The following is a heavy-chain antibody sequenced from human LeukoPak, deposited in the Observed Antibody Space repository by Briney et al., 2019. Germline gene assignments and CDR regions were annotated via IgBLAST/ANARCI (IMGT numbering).Heavy chain of an antibody. V-gene: IGHV3-66*01. CDR2: IYSGGST. Sequence: GGSLRLSCAASGFTFSSYGMSWVRQAPGKGLEWVSVIYSGGSTYYADSVRGRFTISRDNSKNTLYLQMNSLRAEDTAVYYCARVADYYDSSGYKLSYFDYWGQGTLVTVSS. D-gene: IGHD3-22*01. CDR3: ARVADYYDSSGYKLSYFDY. J-gene: IGHJ4*02. CDR1: GFTFSSYG.